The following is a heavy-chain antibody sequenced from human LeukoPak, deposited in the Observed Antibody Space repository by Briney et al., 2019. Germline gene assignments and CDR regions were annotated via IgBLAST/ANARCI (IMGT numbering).Heavy chain of an antibody. CDR1: GFTVSSNY. D-gene: IGHD6-6*01. V-gene: IGHV3-53*01. Sequence: GGSLRLSCAASGFTVSSNYMSWVRQAPGKGLEWVSVIYSGGSTYYADSVKGRFTISRDNSKNTLYLQMNSLRAEDTAVYYCAKVSGSSLSTRGPYYFDYWGQGTLVTVSS. J-gene: IGHJ4*02. CDR3: AKVSGSSLSTRGPYYFDY. CDR2: IYSGGST.